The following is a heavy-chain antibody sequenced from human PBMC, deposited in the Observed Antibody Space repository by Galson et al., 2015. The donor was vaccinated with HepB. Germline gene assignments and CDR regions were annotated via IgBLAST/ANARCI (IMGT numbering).Heavy chain of an antibody. Sequence: SLRLSCAASGFTFETYSMNWIHQAPGKGLEWVSHISKSSSTIYYADSVQGRFTVSRDNAKNSLYLQMNNVRDDDTAVYYCARPAPQTNSYPIFDSWGQGTLVTVSS. J-gene: IGHJ4*02. D-gene: IGHD5-18*01. CDR3: ARPAPQTNSYPIFDS. CDR1: GFTFETYS. CDR2: ISKSSSTI. V-gene: IGHV3-48*02.